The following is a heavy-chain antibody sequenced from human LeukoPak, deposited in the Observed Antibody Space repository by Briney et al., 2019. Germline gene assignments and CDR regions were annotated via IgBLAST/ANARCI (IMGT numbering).Heavy chain of an antibody. Sequence: SETLSLTCTVSGGSISSGSYYWSWIRQPAGKGLEWIGRFCTSGSTNYSPSLKSRVTISVDTSKNQFSLKLNSVTAADTAVYYCARYDYYDNSARFDIWGQGTMVTVSS. D-gene: IGHD3-22*01. CDR2: FCTSGST. CDR3: ARYDYYDNSARFDI. V-gene: IGHV4-61*02. J-gene: IGHJ3*02. CDR1: GGSISSGSYY.